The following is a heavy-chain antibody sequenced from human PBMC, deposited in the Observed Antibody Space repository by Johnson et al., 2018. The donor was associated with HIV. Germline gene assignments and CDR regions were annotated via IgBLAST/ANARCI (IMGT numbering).Heavy chain of an antibody. CDR1: AFSFTDLG. V-gene: IGHV3-NL1*01. D-gene: IGHD4/OR15-4a*01. CDR3: AKSPGKDHGGNSGGFDI. J-gene: IGHJ3*02. CDR2: ISSGGST. Sequence: QVQLVESGGGGVQPGRSLRLSCAASAFSFTDLGLHWVRQAPGKGLEWVPVISSGGSTYYADSVKGRFTTSRDNSKKTVYLQMNSLRVEDTAVYYCAKSPGKDHGGNSGGFDIWGQGTMVTVSS.